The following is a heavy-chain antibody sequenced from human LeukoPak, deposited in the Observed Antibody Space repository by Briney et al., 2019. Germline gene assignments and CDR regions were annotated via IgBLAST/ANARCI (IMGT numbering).Heavy chain of an antibody. CDR1: GFTFSSYA. CDR3: AKEIYGDSTGGRFQQ. D-gene: IGHD4-17*01. Sequence: GGSLRLSCAASGFTFSSYAMSWVRQAPGKRLDWVSVISGSGGSTYYADSVKGRFTLSRDNSKNTLYLQMNSLRAEDTAVYYCAKEIYGDSTGGRFQQWGQGTLVTVSS. CDR2: ISGSGGST. J-gene: IGHJ1*01. V-gene: IGHV3-23*01.